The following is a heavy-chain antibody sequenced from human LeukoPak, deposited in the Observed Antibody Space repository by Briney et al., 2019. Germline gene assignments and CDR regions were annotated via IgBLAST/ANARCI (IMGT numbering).Heavy chain of an antibody. CDR3: ARVQASSGYYFDY. CDR1: GGSISSYY. D-gene: IGHD3-22*01. Sequence: SETLPLTCTVSGGSISSYYWSWIRQPPGKGLEWIGYIYYSGSTNYNPSLKSRVTISVDTSKNQFSLKLSSVTAADTAVYYCARVQASSGYYFDYWGQGTLVTVSS. J-gene: IGHJ4*02. V-gene: IGHV4-59*01. CDR2: IYYSGST.